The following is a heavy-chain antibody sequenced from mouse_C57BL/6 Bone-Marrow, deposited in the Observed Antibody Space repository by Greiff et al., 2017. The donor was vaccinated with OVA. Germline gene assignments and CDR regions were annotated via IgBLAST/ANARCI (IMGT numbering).Heavy chain of an antibody. CDR3: ARKLRNAMDY. Sequence: VQLQQSGPELVKPGASVKISCKASGYSFTGYYMNWVKQSPEKSLEWIGEINPSTGGTTYNQKFKAKATLTVDKSSSTAYMQLKSLTSEDSAVYYCARKLRNAMDYWGQGTSVTVSS. V-gene: IGHV1-42*01. J-gene: IGHJ4*01. CDR2: INPSTGGT. D-gene: IGHD4-1*01. CDR1: GYSFTGYY.